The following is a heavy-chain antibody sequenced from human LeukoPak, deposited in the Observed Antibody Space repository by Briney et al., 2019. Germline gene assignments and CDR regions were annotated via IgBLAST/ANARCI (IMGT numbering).Heavy chain of an antibody. V-gene: IGHV4-34*01. J-gene: IGHJ5*02. Sequence: PSETLSLTCAVYGGSFSGYYWSWIRQPPGKGLEWIGEINHSGSTNYNPSLKSRVTISVDTSKNQFSLKRSSVTAADTAVYYCARDAVGYCSSTSCPNWFDPWGQGTLVTVSS. CDR3: ARDAVGYCSSTSCPNWFDP. D-gene: IGHD2-2*01. CDR1: GGSFSGYY. CDR2: INHSGST.